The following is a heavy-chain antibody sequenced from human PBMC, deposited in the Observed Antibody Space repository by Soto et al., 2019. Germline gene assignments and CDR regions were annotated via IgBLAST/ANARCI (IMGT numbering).Heavy chain of an antibody. CDR2: ISIANSAT. V-gene: IGHV3-21*01. J-gene: IGHJ4*01. D-gene: IGHD2-2*01. CDR3: ARVAY. Sequence: PGGSLRLSCEASGCTFSRVSMNWVRQVPGKGLECVASISIANSATWYGDPSSGRFVISGDNDKSSMFLQMDTPRPDDSAICSCARVAYGGTGTPATVSS. CDR1: GCTFSRVS.